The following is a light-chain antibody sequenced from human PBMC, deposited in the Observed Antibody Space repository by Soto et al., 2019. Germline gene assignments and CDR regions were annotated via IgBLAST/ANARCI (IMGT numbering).Light chain of an antibody. V-gene: IGKV3-15*01. J-gene: IGKJ1*01. CDR2: GAS. CDR3: QQYNNWPPT. CDR1: QSVSSN. Sequence: EILLTQSPATLSVSPGERATLSCRASQSVSSNLAWYQQKTGQAPRLLIYGASTRDTGIPARFSGSGSGTEFTLTISRLQSEDFEVYYCQQYNNWPPTFGQGTKVDIK.